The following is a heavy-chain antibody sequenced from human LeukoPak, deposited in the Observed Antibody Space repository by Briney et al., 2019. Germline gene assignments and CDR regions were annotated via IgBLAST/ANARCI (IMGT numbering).Heavy chain of an antibody. CDR1: GFTFSSYS. V-gene: IGHV3-21*01. CDR2: ISSSSSYI. Sequence: GGSLRLSCAASGFTFSSYSMNWVRQAPGKGLEWVSSISSSSSYIYYADAVKGRFTISRDNAKNSLYLQMNSLRAEDTAVYYCARADGSSWFNFWGQGTLVTVSS. CDR3: ARADGSSWFNF. D-gene: IGHD6-13*01. J-gene: IGHJ4*02.